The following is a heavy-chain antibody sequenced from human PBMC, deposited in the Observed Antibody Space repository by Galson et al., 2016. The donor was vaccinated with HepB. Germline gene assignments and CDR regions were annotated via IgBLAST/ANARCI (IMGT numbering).Heavy chain of an antibody. CDR2: ITQTTSDL. V-gene: IGHV3-21*03. CDR3: TRGPPFDS. Sequence: SLRLSCAVSGFDSTTYTMNWVRLAPGKGLEWVSSITQTTSDLFYAASVRGRFTVSRDSARNSVSLQMNSLRVDDTAMYYCTRGPPFDSWGLGTLVTVSS. CDR1: GFDSTTYT. J-gene: IGHJ4*02.